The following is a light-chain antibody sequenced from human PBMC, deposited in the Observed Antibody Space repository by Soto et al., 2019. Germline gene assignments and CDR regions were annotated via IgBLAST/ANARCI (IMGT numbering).Light chain of an antibody. V-gene: IGLV2-14*01. CDR2: DVS. CDR3: DSFTSSRLYV. CDR1: SSDVGGYNY. Sequence: QSALTQPASVSGSPGQSITISCTGTSSDVGGYNYVSWYQQHPGKAPKVMIYDVSNRPSGVSNRFSGSKSGNTASLTISGLQAEDEADYYCDSFTSSRLYVFGTGTKLTVL. J-gene: IGLJ1*01.